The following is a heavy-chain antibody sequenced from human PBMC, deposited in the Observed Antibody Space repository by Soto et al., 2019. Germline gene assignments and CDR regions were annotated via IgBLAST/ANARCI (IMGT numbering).Heavy chain of an antibody. V-gene: IGHV1-18*01. CDR1: GYTLTSYG. J-gene: IGHJ4*02. CDR2: ISAYNGNT. CDR3: ASDIRQLVMLY. Sequence: GXSGKVSCKASGYTLTSYGISWVRQAPGQGLEWMGWISAYNGNTNYAQKLQGRVTMTTDTSTSTAYMELRSLRSDDTAVYYCASDIRQLVMLYWGQGTLVTASS. D-gene: IGHD6-13*01.